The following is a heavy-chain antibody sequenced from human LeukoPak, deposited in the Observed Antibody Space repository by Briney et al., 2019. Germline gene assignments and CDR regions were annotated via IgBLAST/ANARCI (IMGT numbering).Heavy chain of an antibody. J-gene: IGHJ3*02. CDR2: IYHSGST. D-gene: IGHD3-22*01. Sequence: SETLSLTCTVSGYSISSGYYWGWIRQPPGKGLEWIGSIYHSGSTYCNPSLKSRVTISVDTSKNQFSLKLSSVTAADTAVYYCASGKNYYDSSGYYYDDAFDIWGQGTMVTVSS. CDR1: GYSISSGYY. CDR3: ASGKNYYDSSGYYYDDAFDI. V-gene: IGHV4-38-2*02.